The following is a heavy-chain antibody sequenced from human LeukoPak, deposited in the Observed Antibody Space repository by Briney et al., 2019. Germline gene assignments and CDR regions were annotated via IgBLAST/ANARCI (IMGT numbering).Heavy chain of an antibody. J-gene: IGHJ4*02. CDR3: AREDYDFWSGLRVDY. V-gene: IGHV4-34*01. CDR1: GGSFSGYY. Sequence: ASETLSLTCAVYGGSFSGYYWSWIRQPPGKGLEWIGEINHSGSTNYNPSLKSRVTISVDTSKNQFSLKLSSVTAADTAVYYCAREDYDFWSGLRVDYWGQGTLVTVSS. CDR2: INHSGST. D-gene: IGHD3-3*01.